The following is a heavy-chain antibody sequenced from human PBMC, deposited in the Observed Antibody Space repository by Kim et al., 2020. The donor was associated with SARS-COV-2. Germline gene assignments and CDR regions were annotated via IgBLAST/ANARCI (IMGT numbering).Heavy chain of an antibody. CDR3: ARAPPLRGDYDS. Sequence: RYAENVQGRVTSAVDTSTSTVYMELSRLRSEATAVYYCARAPPLRGDYDSWGQGTLVTVSS. J-gene: IGHJ5*01. V-gene: IGHV1-46*01. D-gene: IGHD2-21*02.